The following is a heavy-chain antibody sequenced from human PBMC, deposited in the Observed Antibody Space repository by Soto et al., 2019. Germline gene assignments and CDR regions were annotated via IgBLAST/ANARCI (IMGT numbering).Heavy chain of an antibody. CDR3: SRRATEGFDP. J-gene: IGHJ5*02. Sequence: SGTLSLTCAVSGGSIGSSAYYWGWIRQAPGKGLEWIGSINHSGNTYLSPSLKDRVTMSVDTSKNSFSLKLRSATAADTGLYYCSRRATEGFDPWGQGTMVTVSS. CDR1: GGSIGSSAYY. V-gene: IGHV4-39*01. CDR2: INHSGNT.